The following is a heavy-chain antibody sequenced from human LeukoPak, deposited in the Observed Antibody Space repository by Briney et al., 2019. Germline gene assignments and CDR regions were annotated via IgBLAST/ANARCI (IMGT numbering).Heavy chain of an antibody. V-gene: IGHV4-59*12. CDR3: ARDGSGSYYEP. D-gene: IGHD3-10*01. CDR1: GGSISSYY. J-gene: IGHJ5*02. Sequence: SETLSLTCTVSGGSISSYYWSWIRQPPGKGLEWIGYIYYSGSTNYNPSLKSRVTMSVDTSKNQFSLKLSSVTAADTAVYYCARDGSGSYYEPWGQGTLVTVSS. CDR2: IYYSGST.